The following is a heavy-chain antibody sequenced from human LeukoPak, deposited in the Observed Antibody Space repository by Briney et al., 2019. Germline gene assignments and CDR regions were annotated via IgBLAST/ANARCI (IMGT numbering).Heavy chain of an antibody. V-gene: IGHV4-38-2*01. Sequence: SETLSLTCAVSGYSISSGYYWGWIRQPPGKGLEWIGSIYHSGSTYYNPSLKSRVTISVDRSKNQFSLKLSSVTAADTAVYYCARTSLYGSGSYSDYWGQGTLVTVSS. J-gene: IGHJ4*02. CDR2: IYHSGST. D-gene: IGHD3-10*01. CDR1: GYSISSGYY. CDR3: ARTSLYGSGSYSDY.